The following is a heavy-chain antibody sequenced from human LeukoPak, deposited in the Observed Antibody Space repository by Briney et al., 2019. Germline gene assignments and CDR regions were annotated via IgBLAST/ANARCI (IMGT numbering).Heavy chain of an antibody. D-gene: IGHD3-10*01. CDR1: GFTFSSYS. CDR2: ISSSSSTT. Sequence: PGGSLRLSCAASGFTFSSYSMNWVRQAPGKGLEWVSYISSSSSTTYYADSVKGRFTISRDNAKNSLYLQMNSLRAEDTAVYYCARRLFGVVGGFDYWGQGTLVTVSS. V-gene: IGHV3-48*01. CDR3: ARRLFGVVGGFDY. J-gene: IGHJ4*02.